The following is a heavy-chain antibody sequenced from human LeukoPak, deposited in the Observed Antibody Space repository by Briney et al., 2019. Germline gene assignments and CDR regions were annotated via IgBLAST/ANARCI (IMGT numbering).Heavy chain of an antibody. CDR2: ISAYNGNT. V-gene: IGHV1-18*01. CDR3: ARGGGNYDSSGYYYGERYFDY. J-gene: IGHJ4*02. D-gene: IGHD3-22*01. Sequence: GASVKVSCKASGYTFTSYGISWVLQAPGQGLEWMGWISAYNGNTNYAQKLQGRVTMTTDTSTSTAYMELRSLRSDDTAVYYCARGGGNYDSSGYYYGERYFDYWGQGTLVTVSS. CDR1: GYTFTSYG.